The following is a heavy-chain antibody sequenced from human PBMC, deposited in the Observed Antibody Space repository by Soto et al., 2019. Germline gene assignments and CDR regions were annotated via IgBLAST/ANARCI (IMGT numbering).Heavy chain of an antibody. J-gene: IGHJ3*02. V-gene: IGHV3-7*01. CDR2: IKQDGREK. CDR3: ARESSGSYHHAFDI. CDR1: GFTFSSYW. D-gene: IGHD3-10*01. Sequence: EVQLVESGGGLVQPGGSLRLSCAASGFTFSSYWMSWVRQAPGKGLEWVANIKQDGREKYDVDSVKGRFNSSRDNAKNSLYLQMNSLRAEDTAVYYCARESSGSYHHAFDIWGQGTMVTVSS.